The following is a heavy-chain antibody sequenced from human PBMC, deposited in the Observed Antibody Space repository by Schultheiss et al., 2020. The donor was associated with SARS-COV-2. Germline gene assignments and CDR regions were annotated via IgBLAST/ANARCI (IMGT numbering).Heavy chain of an antibody. J-gene: IGHJ4*02. Sequence: SVKVSCKASGGTFSSYAISWVRQAPGQGLELMGGIIPIFGTANYAQKFQGRVTITADESTSTAYMELSSLRSEDTAVYYCAREGTGIAVAGHFDYWGQGTLVTVSS. CDR1: GGTFSSYA. CDR2: IIPIFGTA. CDR3: AREGTGIAVAGHFDY. V-gene: IGHV1-69*13. D-gene: IGHD6-19*01.